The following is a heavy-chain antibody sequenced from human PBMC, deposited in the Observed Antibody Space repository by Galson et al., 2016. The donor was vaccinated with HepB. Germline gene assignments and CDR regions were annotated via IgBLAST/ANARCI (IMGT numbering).Heavy chain of an antibody. V-gene: IGHV1-3*01. J-gene: IGHJ4*02. CDR3: ARLQVSITIPHGSPFDY. Sequence: SVKVSCKASGYSFASYGLHWVRQAPGQRLGWMGWINSGNGNTKYSQKFQGRVTITRDTAASTAYMELSSLRSEDTSAYYCARLQVSITIPHGSPFDYWGQGTLVRVSS. CDR2: INSGNGNT. CDR1: GYSFASYG. D-gene: IGHD3-10*01.